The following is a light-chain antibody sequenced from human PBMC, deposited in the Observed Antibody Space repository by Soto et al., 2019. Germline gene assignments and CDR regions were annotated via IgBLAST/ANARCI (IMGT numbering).Light chain of an antibody. CDR3: SSYTMSTTII. J-gene: IGLJ2*01. V-gene: IGLV2-14*01. CDR2: EVS. CDR1: NNDVGAHNL. Sequence: QSALTQPASVSGSPGQSITISCTGTNNDVGAHNLVSWCQHHPGKAPRLIISEVSNRPSGVSNRFSASKSGNTASLTISGLQAEDEADYYCSSYTMSTTIIFGGGTKLTVL.